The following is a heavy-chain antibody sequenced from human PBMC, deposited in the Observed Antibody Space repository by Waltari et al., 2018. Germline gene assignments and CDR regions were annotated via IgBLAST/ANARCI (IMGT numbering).Heavy chain of an antibody. V-gene: IGHV3-23*01. J-gene: IGHJ4*02. D-gene: IGHD3-9*01. CDR2: ITYDGLTK. CDR3: ARDWRRSLDFFGWLLFALDF. CDR1: GFTFSNHA. Sequence: EVQLLESGGGLVQPGGSLRLSCAASGFTFSNHAMSWVRQAPGKWLGGVSVITYDGLTKYSADSVRDRFTISRDNSRNTLYLEMNSLRAEDTAVYYCARDWRRSLDFFGWLLFALDFWGQGTLVAVSS.